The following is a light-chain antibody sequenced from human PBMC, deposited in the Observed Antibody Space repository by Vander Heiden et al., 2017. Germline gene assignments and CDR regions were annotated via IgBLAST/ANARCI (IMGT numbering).Light chain of an antibody. CDR2: DVS. CDR1: SSDVGGYNY. V-gene: IGLV2-11*01. J-gene: IGLJ3*02. CDR3: CSYAGRYTWV. Sequence: QSTLTQPRSVSGSPGQSVTIPCTGTSSDVGGYNYVSWYQQHPGKAPKIMTYDVSKRPSGVPDRFSGSKSGNTASLTISGLQAEDEAEYYCCSYAGRYTWVFGGGTKLTVL.